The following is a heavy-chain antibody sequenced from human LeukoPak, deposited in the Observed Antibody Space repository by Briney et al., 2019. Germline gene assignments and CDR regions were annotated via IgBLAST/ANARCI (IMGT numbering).Heavy chain of an antibody. J-gene: IGHJ4*02. D-gene: IGHD3-16*01. V-gene: IGHV1-69*01. CDR2: IIPIFGTA. CDR3: ARDNDSRDPAHFDY. Sequence: GSSVNVSCKATVGTFSSYAISWVRQAPGQGLEWMGGIIPIFGTANYAQKFQGRVTITADESTSTAYMELSSLRSEDTAVYYCARDNDSRDPAHFDYWGQGTLVTVSS. CDR1: VGTFSSYA.